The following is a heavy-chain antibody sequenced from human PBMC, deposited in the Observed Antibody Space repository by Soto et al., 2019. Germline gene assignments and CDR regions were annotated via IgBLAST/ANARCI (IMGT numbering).Heavy chain of an antibody. CDR3: ANGGKGDFDY. J-gene: IGHJ4*02. CDR1: GGSISSSSYY. CDR2: IYYSGST. Sequence: PSETLSLTCTVSGGSISSSSYYWGWIRQPPGKGLEWIGSIYYSGSTYYNPSLKSRVTISVDTSKNQFSLKLSSVTAADTAVYYCANGGKGDFDYWGQGTLVTVSS. D-gene: IGHD2-15*01. V-gene: IGHV4-39*01.